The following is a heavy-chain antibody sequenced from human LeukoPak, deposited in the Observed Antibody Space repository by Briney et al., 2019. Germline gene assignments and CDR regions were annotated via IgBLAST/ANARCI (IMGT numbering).Heavy chain of an antibody. V-gene: IGHV1-69*05. CDR2: IIPIFGTA. Sequence: SVKVSCKASGGTFSSYAISWVRQAPGQGLEWMGGIIPIFGTANYAQKFQGRVTITTDESTSTAYMELSSLRSEDTAVHYCARVVSGTHYYMDVWGKGTTVTVSS. CDR3: ARVVSGTHYYMDV. D-gene: IGHD1-1*01. J-gene: IGHJ6*03. CDR1: GGTFSSYA.